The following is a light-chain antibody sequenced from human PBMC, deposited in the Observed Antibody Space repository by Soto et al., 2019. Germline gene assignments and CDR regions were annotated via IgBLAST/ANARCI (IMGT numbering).Light chain of an antibody. J-gene: IGKJ1*01. Sequence: IVMTQSPGTLSLSPGERATLSCRASQSVSSYLAWYQQKPGQAPRLLISGASSRATGIPDRFSGSGSGTDFTLTISRLEPEDFAVYYCQQYGNSWTFGQGTKVDIK. CDR2: GAS. CDR1: QSVSSY. V-gene: IGKV3-20*01. CDR3: QQYGNSWT.